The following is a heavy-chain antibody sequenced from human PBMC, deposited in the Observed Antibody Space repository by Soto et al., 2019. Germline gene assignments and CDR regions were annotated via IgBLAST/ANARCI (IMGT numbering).Heavy chain of an antibody. J-gene: IGHJ6*02. CDR1: GYSFTSYW. Sequence: EVQLVQSGAEVKKPGESLKISCKGSGYSFTSYWIGWVRQMPGKGLEWMGIIYPGDSDTRYSPSFQGQVTISADKSSGTAYRQWSSLKASDTAMYYCARQRIAVAGGTYGMAVWGQGTTVTVSS. V-gene: IGHV5-51*01. D-gene: IGHD6-19*01. CDR2: IYPGDSDT. CDR3: ARQRIAVAGGTYGMAV.